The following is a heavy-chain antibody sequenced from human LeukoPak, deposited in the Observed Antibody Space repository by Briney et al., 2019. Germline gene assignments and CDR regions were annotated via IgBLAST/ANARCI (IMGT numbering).Heavy chain of an antibody. CDR2: ISYDGGKK. Sequence: GGSLRLSCAASGFTFSSYAMFWVRQAPGKGLEWVATISYDGGKKYYADSVKGRFTISRDNSKNTLYLQMNSLRAEDTAVYYCARDLRYTSDLDAFDIWGQGTMVTVSS. CDR3: ARDLRYTSDLDAFDI. CDR1: GFTFSSYA. V-gene: IGHV3-30*14. D-gene: IGHD1-1*01. J-gene: IGHJ3*02.